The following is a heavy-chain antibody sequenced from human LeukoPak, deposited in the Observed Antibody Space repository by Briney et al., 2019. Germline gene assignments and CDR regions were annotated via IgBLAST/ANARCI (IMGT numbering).Heavy chain of an antibody. CDR2: IRSKAAGGTI. J-gene: IGHJ3*02. D-gene: IGHD2-2*01. V-gene: IGHV3-15*01. CDR1: GVTFSNAW. CDR3: ATDRAACSGTSCYQAFHI. Sequence: GGSLRLSCATSGVTFSNAWMSWVRQAPGKGLEWVGRIRSKAAGGTIDYAAPVKGTFTLSRDDSKNTLYLQMNSLKTEDTAVYYCATDRAACSGTSCYQAFHIWGQGTMVTVSP.